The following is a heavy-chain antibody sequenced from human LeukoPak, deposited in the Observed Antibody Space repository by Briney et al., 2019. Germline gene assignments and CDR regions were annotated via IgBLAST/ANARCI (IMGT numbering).Heavy chain of an antibody. V-gene: IGHV4-59*01. CDR2: IYYSGST. CDR1: GGSISSYY. CDR3: ASSRSSGWYDY. D-gene: IGHD6-19*01. J-gene: IGHJ4*02. Sequence: SETLSLTCTVSGGSISSYYGSWIRQPPGKGLEWIGYIYYSGSTNYNPSLQSRVTISVDTSKNQFSLKLSSVTAADTAVYYCASSRSSGWYDYWGQGALVTVSS.